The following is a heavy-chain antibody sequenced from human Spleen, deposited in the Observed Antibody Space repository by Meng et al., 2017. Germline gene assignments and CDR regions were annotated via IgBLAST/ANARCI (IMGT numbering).Heavy chain of an antibody. Sequence: GESLKISCAASGFTFSDYYMSWIRQAPGKGLEWVSYISSSGTTIYYADSVKGRFTISRDNAKNSLYLQMNSLRAEDTAVFYCARDRGELRLDIWGQGTMVTVSS. V-gene: IGHV3-11*01. J-gene: IGHJ3*02. CDR1: GFTFSDYY. CDR2: ISSSGTTI. D-gene: IGHD1-26*01. CDR3: ARDRGELRLDI.